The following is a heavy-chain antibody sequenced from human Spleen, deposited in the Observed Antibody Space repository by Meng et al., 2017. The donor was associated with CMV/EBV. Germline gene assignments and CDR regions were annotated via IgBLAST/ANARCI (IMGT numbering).Heavy chain of an antibody. CDR1: GFTFSSYS. Sequence: GFTFSSYSMNWVRQAPGKGLEWVSSISSSSSYIYYADSVKGRFTISRDNAKNSLYLQMNSLRAEDTAVYYCVRDRIRGIAVADLFDYWGQGTLVTVSS. CDR3: VRDRIRGIAVADLFDY. V-gene: IGHV3-21*01. J-gene: IGHJ4*02. CDR2: ISSSSSYI. D-gene: IGHD6-19*01.